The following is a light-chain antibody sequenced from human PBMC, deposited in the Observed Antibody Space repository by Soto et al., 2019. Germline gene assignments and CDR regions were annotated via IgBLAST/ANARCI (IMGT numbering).Light chain of an antibody. V-gene: IGLV2-14*03. Sequence: QSALTQPASVSGSPGQSITISCTGTSNDIGAYNYVSWYQQHPGKAPKLIIYDVSDRPSGVSYRFSGSKSGNTASLTISGLKVEDEADYYCCSSGGSPTYVFGTGTKLTVL. CDR3: CSSGGSPTYV. CDR1: SNDIGAYNY. CDR2: DVS. J-gene: IGLJ1*01.